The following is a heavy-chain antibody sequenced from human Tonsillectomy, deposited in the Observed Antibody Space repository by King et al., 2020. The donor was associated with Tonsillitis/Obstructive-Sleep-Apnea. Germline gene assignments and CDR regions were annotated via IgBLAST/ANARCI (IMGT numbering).Heavy chain of an antibody. J-gene: IGHJ4*02. CDR2: INHSGST. CDR3: ARGDLLTGYYASTDFDY. V-gene: IGHV4-34*01. D-gene: IGHD3-9*01. CDR1: GGSFSAYY. Sequence: VQLPQWGAGLLKPSETLSLTCAVSGGSFSAYYWTWIRQPPGKGLEWIGEINHSGSTKYNPSLKSRVIFSLDTSKNQFSLKLSSVTAADTSVYYCARGDLLTGYYASTDFDYWGQGTLVTVSS.